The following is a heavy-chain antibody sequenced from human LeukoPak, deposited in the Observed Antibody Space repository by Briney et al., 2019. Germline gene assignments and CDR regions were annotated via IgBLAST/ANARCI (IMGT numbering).Heavy chain of an antibody. CDR1: GYSFATYW. Sequence: RGESLKISCKASGYSFATYWIGWVRQMPGKGLEWMGIIFPADSDTRYSPSFQGQVTISADKSTTTAYLQWRSLKASDTAMYYCARPTYADHLDDNWGQGTLVTVSS. CDR2: IFPADSDT. J-gene: IGHJ4*02. D-gene: IGHD4-17*01. CDR3: ARPTYADHLDDN. V-gene: IGHV5-51*01.